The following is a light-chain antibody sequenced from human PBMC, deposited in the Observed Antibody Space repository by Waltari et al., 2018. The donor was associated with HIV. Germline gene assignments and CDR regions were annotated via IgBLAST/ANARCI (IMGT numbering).Light chain of an antibody. Sequence: EIVLTQSTATLSLSPGERATLSCRASQSVSIYLAWYQQKPGQPPRLLIYDASNRATAIPARFSGSGSGTDFTLTISSLEPEDFAVYYCQQRSRWPPAYTFGQGTKLEIK. CDR3: QQRSRWPPAYT. V-gene: IGKV3-11*01. J-gene: IGKJ2*01. CDR1: QSVSIY. CDR2: DAS.